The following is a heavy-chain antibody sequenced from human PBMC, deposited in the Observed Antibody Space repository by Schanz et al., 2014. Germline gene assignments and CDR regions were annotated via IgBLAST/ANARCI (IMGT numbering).Heavy chain of an antibody. CDR1: GYIFINSG. J-gene: IGHJ4*02. V-gene: IGHV1-18*01. Sequence: QIQLVQSGPEVKKPGATVKVSCKASGYIFINSGISWVRQAPGQGLEWMGWISVYNHNKEYDQKFQGRVTMTTDTSTSAAYMALTDLRADDTAEYYCARSAGRDFWSGYYTRFDYWGQGTLVTVSS. D-gene: IGHD3-3*01. CDR2: ISVYNHNK. CDR3: ARSAGRDFWSGYYTRFDY.